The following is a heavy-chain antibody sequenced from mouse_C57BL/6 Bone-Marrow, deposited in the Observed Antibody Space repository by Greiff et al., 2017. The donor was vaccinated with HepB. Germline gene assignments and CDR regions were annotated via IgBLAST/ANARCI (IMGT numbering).Heavy chain of an antibody. D-gene: IGHD1-1*01. J-gene: IGHJ3*01. CDR1: GFTFSDYG. Sequence: DVQLVESGGGLVKPGGSLKLSCAASGFTFSDYGMHWVRQAPEKGLEWVAYISSGSSTIYYADTVKGRFTISRDNAKNTLFLQMTSLRSEDTAMYYCARFLTTVVAPFAYWGQGTLVTVSA. CDR3: ARFLTTVVAPFAY. V-gene: IGHV5-17*01. CDR2: ISSGSSTI.